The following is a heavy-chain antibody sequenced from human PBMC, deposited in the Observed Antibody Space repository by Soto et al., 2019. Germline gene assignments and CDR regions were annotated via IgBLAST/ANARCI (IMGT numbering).Heavy chain of an antibody. Sequence: QVQLVESGGGVVQPGRSLRLSCAASGFTFSSYAMHWVRQAPGKGLEWVAVISYDGSNKYYADSVKGRFTISRDNSKNTLYLQMNSLRAEDTAVYYCARGPEGGYDYYYYYYGMDVWGQGNTVTVSS. CDR3: ARGPEGGYDYYYYYYGMDV. J-gene: IGHJ6*02. CDR1: GFTFSSYA. V-gene: IGHV3-30-3*01. D-gene: IGHD5-12*01. CDR2: ISYDGSNK.